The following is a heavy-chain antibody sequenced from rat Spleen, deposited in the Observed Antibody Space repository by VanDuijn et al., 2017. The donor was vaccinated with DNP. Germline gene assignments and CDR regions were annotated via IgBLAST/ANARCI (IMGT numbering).Heavy chain of an antibody. Sequence: EVQLVESGGGVVQPGRSLKLSCAASGFNFRDFNMAWVRQAPKKGLEWVATISDDGGNTYYRDSVKGRFTISRANAKSILYLQMDSLRSEDTATYYCTTWGAYWGQGTLVTVSS. CDR2: ISDDGGNT. J-gene: IGHJ3*01. CDR3: TTWGAY. CDR1: GFNFRDFN. V-gene: IGHV5-7*01.